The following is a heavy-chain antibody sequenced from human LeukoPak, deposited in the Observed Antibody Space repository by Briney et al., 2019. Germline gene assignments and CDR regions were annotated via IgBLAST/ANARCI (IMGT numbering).Heavy chain of an antibody. CDR1: GGTFSGYA. D-gene: IGHD6-6*01. V-gene: IGHV1-24*01. CDR2: FDPEDGET. CDR3: ATGEGVAAPPDY. J-gene: IGHJ4*02. Sequence: ASVKVSCKASGGTFSGYAISWVRQAPGKGLEWMGGFDPEDGETIYAQKFQGRVTMTEDTSTDTAYMELSSLRSEDTAVYYCATGEGVAAPPDYWGQGTLVTVSS.